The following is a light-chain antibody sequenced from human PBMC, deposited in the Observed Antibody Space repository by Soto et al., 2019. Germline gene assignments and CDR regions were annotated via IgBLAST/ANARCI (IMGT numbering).Light chain of an antibody. CDR2: GAS. V-gene: IGKV3-20*01. CDR1: QTVSSAY. CDR3: QQYNTSPWT. J-gene: IGKJ1*01. Sequence: ATLSFRASQTVSSAYLAWFQQKPGQAPRLLIYGASSRATGIPDRFSGAGSGTEFTLTISRVAPEDYAVYYCQQYNTSPWTFGQGTKVDIK.